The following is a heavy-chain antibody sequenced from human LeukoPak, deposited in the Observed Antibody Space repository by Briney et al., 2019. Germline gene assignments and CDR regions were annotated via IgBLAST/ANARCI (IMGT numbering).Heavy chain of an antibody. V-gene: IGHV4-30-2*01. CDR1: GGSISSGGYS. J-gene: IGHJ6*04. Sequence: SETLSLTCAVSGGSISSGGYSWRWIRQPPGRGLEWIGYIYHSGSTYYNPSLKSRVTISVDRSKHQFSLKLSSVTAADTAVYYCARGGYDSSFGMDVWGKGTTVTVSS. D-gene: IGHD5-12*01. CDR3: ARGGYDSSFGMDV. CDR2: IYHSGST.